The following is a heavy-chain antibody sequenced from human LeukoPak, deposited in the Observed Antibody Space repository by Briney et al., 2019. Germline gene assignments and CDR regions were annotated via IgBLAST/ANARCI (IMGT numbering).Heavy chain of an antibody. D-gene: IGHD2-2*01. J-gene: IGHJ6*02. CDR3: ARRTDCSSTSCYRTSYYGMDV. CDR2: INHSGST. Sequence: SETLSLTCSVYGGSFSGYYWSWIRQPSGKGLEWIGEINHSGSTNYNPSLKSRVTISVDTSKNQFSLKLSSVTAADTAVYYCARRTDCSSTSCYRTSYYGMDVWGQGTTVTVSS. CDR1: GGSFSGYY. V-gene: IGHV4-34*01.